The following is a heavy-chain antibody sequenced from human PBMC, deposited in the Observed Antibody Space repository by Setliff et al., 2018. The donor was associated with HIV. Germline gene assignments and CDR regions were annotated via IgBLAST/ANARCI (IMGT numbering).Heavy chain of an antibody. CDR3: ARGRGRITMLQGVTTFEYYMDV. Sequence: LSLTCAVYGGSFNGYYWSWIRQPPGKGLEWIGEINHSGSTNYNPSPKSRVTISLDTSKNQFSLKLSSVTAADTAVYYCARGRGRITMLQGVTTFEYYMDVWDKGTTVTVSS. J-gene: IGHJ6*03. D-gene: IGHD3-10*01. V-gene: IGHV4-34*01. CDR1: GGSFNGYY. CDR2: INHSGST.